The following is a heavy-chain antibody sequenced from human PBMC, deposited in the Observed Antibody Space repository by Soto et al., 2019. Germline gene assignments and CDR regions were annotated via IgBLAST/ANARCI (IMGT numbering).Heavy chain of an antibody. CDR2: VRGRGGGT. D-gene: IGHD4-17*01. J-gene: IGHJ4*02. CDR1: GFSFSSNG. Sequence: EVQLLASGGGLVQPGGSLRLSCAASGFSFSSNGMSWVRQAPGKGLEWVAAVRGRGGGTHYADSVKGRFTIYRDDSKNTLYLQMNSLRAEDTDIYYCAKDGQEITVAPVDCWGQGTLVTVPS. V-gene: IGHV3-23*01. CDR3: AKDGQEITVAPVDC.